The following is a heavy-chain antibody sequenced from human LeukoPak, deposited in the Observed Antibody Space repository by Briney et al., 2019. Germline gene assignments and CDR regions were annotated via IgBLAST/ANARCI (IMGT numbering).Heavy chain of an antibody. CDR1: GFTFDDYA. CDR3: ARETTVTTKGIYYYYMDV. J-gene: IGHJ6*03. CDR2: ISWNSDII. V-gene: IGHV3-9*01. Sequence: GGSLRLSCAASGFTFDDYAMHWVRQAPGKGLEWVSGISWNSDIIVYADSVKGRFTISRDNAKNSLYLQMNSLRAEDTALYYCARETTVTTKGIYYYYMDVWGKGTTVTVSS. D-gene: IGHD4-17*01.